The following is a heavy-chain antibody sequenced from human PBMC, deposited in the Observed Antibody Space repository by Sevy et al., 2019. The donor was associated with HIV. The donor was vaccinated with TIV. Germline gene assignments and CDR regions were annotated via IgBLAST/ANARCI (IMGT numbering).Heavy chain of an antibody. CDR3: ARAWIYCSGGSCYPPSKYYYYYGMDV. CDR1: GGSFSGYY. Sequence: SETLSLTCAVYGGSFSGYYWSWIRQPPGKGLEWIGEINHSGSTNYNPSLKSRVTISVDTSKNQFSLRLSSVTDADTAVYYCARAWIYCSGGSCYPPSKYYYYYGMDVWGQGTTVTVSS. J-gene: IGHJ6*02. CDR2: INHSGST. V-gene: IGHV4-34*01. D-gene: IGHD2-15*01.